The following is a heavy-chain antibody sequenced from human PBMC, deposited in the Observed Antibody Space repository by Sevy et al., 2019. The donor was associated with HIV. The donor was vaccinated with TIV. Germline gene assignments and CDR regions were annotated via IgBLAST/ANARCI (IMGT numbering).Heavy chain of an antibody. CDR1: GYTFTSYD. J-gene: IGHJ6*02. D-gene: IGHD3-3*01. CDR3: AGELYYDFWSGYYTGGTFGMDV. Sequence: ASVKVSCKASGYTFTSYDINWVRQATGQGLEWMGWMNPNSGNTGYAQKFQGRVTMTRNTSISTAYMELSSLRSEDTAVYYCAGELYYDFWSGYYTGGTFGMDVWGQGTTVTVSS. V-gene: IGHV1-8*01. CDR2: MNPNSGNT.